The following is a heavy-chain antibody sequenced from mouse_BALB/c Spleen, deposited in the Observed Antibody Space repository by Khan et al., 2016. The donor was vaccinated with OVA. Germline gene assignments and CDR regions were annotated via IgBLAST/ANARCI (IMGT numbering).Heavy chain of an antibody. V-gene: IGHV2-3*01. Sequence: VQLQESGPGLAAPSQSLSITCTVSGFSLKNYGVSWVRQPPGKGLEWLGVIWGDGSTNYHSALISRLSISNDNSKSQVFLQLISMQIADTATYYCVKLYDYRYRSFDYWGQGTTLTVSS. CDR1: GFSLKNYG. D-gene: IGHD2-14*01. CDR3: VKLYDYRYRSFDY. J-gene: IGHJ2*01. CDR2: IWGDGST.